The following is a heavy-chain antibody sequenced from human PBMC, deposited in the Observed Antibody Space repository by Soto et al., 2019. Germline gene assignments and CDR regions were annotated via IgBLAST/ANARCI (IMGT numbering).Heavy chain of an antibody. D-gene: IGHD3-22*01. Sequence: GESLKISCAAPGFTVSSNYMSWVRQAPGKGLEWVSVIYSGGSTYYADSVKGRFTISRDNSKNTLYLQMNSLRADDTAVYYCARDVDSSSYRNLDYWGQGTLVTVSS. CDR2: IYSGGST. J-gene: IGHJ4*02. CDR3: ARDVDSSSYRNLDY. CDR1: GFTVSSNY. V-gene: IGHV3-53*01.